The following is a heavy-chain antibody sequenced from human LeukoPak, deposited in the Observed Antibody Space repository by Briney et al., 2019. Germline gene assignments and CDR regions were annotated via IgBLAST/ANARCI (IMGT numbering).Heavy chain of an antibody. V-gene: IGHV1-2*02. CDR2: INPDSGNT. Sequence: ASVKVSCKASGYTFTGYYLHWVRQAPGHGLEWLGWINPDSGNTKYAQKFQGRVTLTRDTSISTAYMEVSRLRSDDTAVYYCARVGHYDSSVYADDVFDFWGQGTMVAVSS. J-gene: IGHJ3*01. CDR3: ARVGHYDSSVYADDVFDF. CDR1: GYTFTGYY. D-gene: IGHD3-22*01.